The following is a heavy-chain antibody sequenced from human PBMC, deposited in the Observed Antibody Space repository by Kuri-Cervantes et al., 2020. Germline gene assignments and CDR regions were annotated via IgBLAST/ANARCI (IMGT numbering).Heavy chain of an antibody. CDR3: ARARVSLRYFDRLYNYFDY. V-gene: IGHV1-46*01. Sequence: ASVKVSCKASGYTFTSYYMHWVRQAPGQGLEWMGIINPSGGSTSYAQKFQGRVTITADESTSTAYMELSSLRSEDTAVYYCARARVSLRYFDRLYNYFDYWGQGTLVTVSS. CDR2: INPSGGST. CDR1: GYTFTSYY. D-gene: IGHD3-9*01. J-gene: IGHJ4*02.